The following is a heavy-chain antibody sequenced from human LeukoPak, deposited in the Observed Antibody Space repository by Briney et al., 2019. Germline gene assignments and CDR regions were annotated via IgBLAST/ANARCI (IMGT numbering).Heavy chain of an antibody. CDR2: MSYDGNYK. CDR3: ARGKYSSGWYYFDY. Sequence: AGGSLRLSCAASGFTLSSYGMHWVRKAPGKGLEWXAXMSYDGNYKSYADSVKGRFTTSRDNPKKPLYLQMNSLRADDTAVYYCARGKYSSGWYYFDYWGQGTLVTVSS. CDR1: GFTLSSYG. D-gene: IGHD6-19*01. J-gene: IGHJ4*02. V-gene: IGHV3-33*01.